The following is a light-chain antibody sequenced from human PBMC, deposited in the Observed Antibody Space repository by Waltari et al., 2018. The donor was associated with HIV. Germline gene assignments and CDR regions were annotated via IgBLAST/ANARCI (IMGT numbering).Light chain of an antibody. CDR1: PGIGTS. CDR3: QQYKTYPFT. CDR2: AAS. Sequence: DTQVTQSPPSLSATVGDRVTITCRAIPGIGTSLAWFLQRPGKAPKPLIYAASTLQTGVPTKFSGYGYGTDFTLTISSLQPEDLGTYYCQQYKTYPFTFGPGTKVDI. V-gene: IGKV1-16*02. J-gene: IGKJ3*01.